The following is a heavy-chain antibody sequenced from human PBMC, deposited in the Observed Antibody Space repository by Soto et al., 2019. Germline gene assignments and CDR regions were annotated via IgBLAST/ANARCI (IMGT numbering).Heavy chain of an antibody. CDR3: ARDSRVEMAASNDY. Sequence: GGSLRVSCAASGFTLSSYSMNWGRQAPWKGLEWVSSISSSSSYIYYADSVKGRFTISSDNAKNSLYLQMNRLRADDTAVYYCARDSRVEMAASNDYWGQGSLVTVSS. CDR1: GFTLSSYS. V-gene: IGHV3-21*01. CDR2: ISSSSSYI. D-gene: IGHD6-19*01. J-gene: IGHJ4*02.